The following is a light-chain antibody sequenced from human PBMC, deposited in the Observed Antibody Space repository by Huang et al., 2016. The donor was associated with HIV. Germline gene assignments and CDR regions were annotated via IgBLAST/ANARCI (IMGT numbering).Light chain of an antibody. Sequence: IVLTQSPATLSLSPGEGATLSCRASQSIGSYLAWYQQRPGQAPRRLSYDASSRATGIPARFSGRGSGTDFTLTISSLGPEDFAVYYCQRRNNWPPWTFGQGTKVELK. J-gene: IGKJ1*01. CDR1: QSIGSY. CDR3: QRRNNWPPWT. CDR2: DAS. V-gene: IGKV3-11*01.